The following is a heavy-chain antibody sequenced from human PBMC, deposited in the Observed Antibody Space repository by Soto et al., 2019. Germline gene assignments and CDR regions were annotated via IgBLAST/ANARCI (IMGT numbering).Heavy chain of an antibody. CDR2: MNPNSGNT. CDR1: GYTFTSYD. Sequence: QVQLVQSGAEVKKPGASVKVSCKASGYTFTSYDINWVRQATGQGLEWMGWMNPNSGNTGYAQKFQGRVTMTRNTSISTAYMELSSLRSEDTAVYYCARSRSRIAARNYYYYGLDVWGQGTTVTVSS. CDR3: ARSRSRIAARNYYYYGLDV. J-gene: IGHJ6*02. V-gene: IGHV1-8*01. D-gene: IGHD6-6*01.